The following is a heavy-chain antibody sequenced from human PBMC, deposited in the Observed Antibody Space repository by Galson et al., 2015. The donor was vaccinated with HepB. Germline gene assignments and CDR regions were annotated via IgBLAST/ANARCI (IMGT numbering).Heavy chain of an antibody. D-gene: IGHD3-3*01. CDR1: GYTFSSYG. V-gene: IGHV1-18*01. CDR2: ISAYNGNT. J-gene: IGHJ6*02. CDR3: ARVKGAVDYDFWSGYYPKGGMDV. Sequence: SVKVSCKASGYTFSSYGITWVRQAPGQGLEWMGWISAYNGNTNYVQNVQGRVTMTTDKSTSTAYMELRSLGSDDTAVYYCARVKGAVDYDFWSGYYPKGGMDVWGQGTTVTVSS.